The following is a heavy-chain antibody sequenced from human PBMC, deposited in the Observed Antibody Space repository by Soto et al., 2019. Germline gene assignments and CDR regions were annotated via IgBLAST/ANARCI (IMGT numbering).Heavy chain of an antibody. CDR3: ARSPPPLGRFDS. J-gene: IGHJ5*01. CDR2: INGGSGST. V-gene: IGHV1-3*01. CDR1: GYTFANYA. Sequence: QLVQSGAEVKKPGASVKVSCKASGYTFANYAMQWVRQAPGQRLEWMGWINGGSGSTRYSQNSQGRLTITRDSSANTVYMELSSLRSGDTAIYYCARSPPPLGRFDSWGQGTLVTVSS.